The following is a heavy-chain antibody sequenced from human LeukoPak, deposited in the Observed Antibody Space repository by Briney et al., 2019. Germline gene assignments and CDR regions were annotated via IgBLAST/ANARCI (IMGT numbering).Heavy chain of an antibody. V-gene: IGHV3-33*01. CDR3: ARDKARLYSSSSGRSDY. CDR2: IWHDGSYK. Sequence: GGSLRLSCAASGFAFSSYGMHWVRQAPGKGLEWVAVIWHDGSYKYYADSVKGRFTISRDNAKNSLYLQMNSLRAEDTAVYYCARDKARLYSSSSGRSDYWGQGTLVTVSS. D-gene: IGHD6-6*01. J-gene: IGHJ4*02. CDR1: GFAFSSYG.